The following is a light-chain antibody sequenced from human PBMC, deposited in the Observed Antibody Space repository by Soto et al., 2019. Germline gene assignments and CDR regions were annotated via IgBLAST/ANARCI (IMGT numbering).Light chain of an antibody. Sequence: DIQMTQSPSTLSASIGDRVTITCRASESIRTWLAWYQHKPGKAPKFLIYDASSLESGVPSRFSGSGSGTGFTLTISNLQPDDFATYYCQHYNSYSEAFGQGTKVDIK. J-gene: IGKJ1*01. CDR3: QHYNSYSEA. CDR2: DAS. V-gene: IGKV1-5*01. CDR1: ESIRTW.